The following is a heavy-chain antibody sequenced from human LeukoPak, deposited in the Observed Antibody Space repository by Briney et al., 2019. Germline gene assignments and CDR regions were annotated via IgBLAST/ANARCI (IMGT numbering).Heavy chain of an antibody. CDR2: ISSSGSTI. J-gene: IGHJ4*02. Sequence: GGSLRLSCAASGFTFSDYYMSWIRQPPGKGLEWVSYISSSGSTIYYADSVKGRFTISRDNAKNSLYLHMNSLRAEDTAVYYCARFPKRVDFWFWVDYWGQGTLVTVSS. CDR3: ARFPKRVDFWFWVDY. D-gene: IGHD3-3*01. CDR1: GFTFSDYY. V-gene: IGHV3-11*04.